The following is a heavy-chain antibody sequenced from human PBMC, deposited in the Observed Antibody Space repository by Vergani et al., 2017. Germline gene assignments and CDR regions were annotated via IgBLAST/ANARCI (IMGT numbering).Heavy chain of an antibody. J-gene: IGHJ6*02. CDR3: ARLYSSSWYAVSYRGMDV. V-gene: IGHV3-30*03. Sequence: QVQLVESGGGVVQPGRSLRLSCAASGFTFSSYGMHWVRQAPGKGLEWVAVISYDGSNKYYADSVKGRFTISRDNSKNTLYLQMNSLRAEDTAVYYCARLYSSSWYAVSYRGMDVWGQGTTVTVSS. CDR1: GFTFSSYG. CDR2: ISYDGSNK. D-gene: IGHD6-13*01.